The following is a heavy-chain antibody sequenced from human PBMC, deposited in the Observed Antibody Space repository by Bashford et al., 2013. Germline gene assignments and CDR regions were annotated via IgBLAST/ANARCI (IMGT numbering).Heavy chain of an antibody. CDR2: ISWNSGST. J-gene: IGHJ6*02. Sequence: SLRLSCAASGFTFDDFAMHWVRQAPGKGLEWVSGISWNSGSTTYADSVKGRFTTSRDNAKNTLYLQMSSLRAEDTAVYYCARGRYYGMDVWGQGATVTVSS. CDR1: GFTFDDFA. CDR3: ARGRYYGMDV. V-gene: IGHV3-9*01.